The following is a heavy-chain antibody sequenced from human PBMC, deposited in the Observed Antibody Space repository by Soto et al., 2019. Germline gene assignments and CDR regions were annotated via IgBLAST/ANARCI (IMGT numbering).Heavy chain of an antibody. CDR2: LSDSGDSI. D-gene: IGHD6-13*01. J-gene: IGHJ4*02. CDR1: GFIFSGHP. Sequence: GGSLRLSCTDSGFIFSGHPMTWVRQAPGKGLEWVSGLSDSGDSIYYADSVKGRFTIYRDNSMNTLYLQMNTLRVEDTAVYYCAKVSSSWYAGFFDLWGQGTLVTVSS. V-gene: IGHV3-23*01. CDR3: AKVSSSWYAGFFDL.